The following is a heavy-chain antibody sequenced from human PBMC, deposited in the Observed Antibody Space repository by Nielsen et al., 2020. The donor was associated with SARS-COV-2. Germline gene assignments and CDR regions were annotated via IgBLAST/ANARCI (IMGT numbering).Heavy chain of an antibody. J-gene: IGHJ4*02. CDR2: IYSGGST. D-gene: IGHD4-23*01. CDR3: ARDLGSVSPSTVVEDD. CDR1: GFTVSSNY. Sequence: GGSLKISCAASGFTVSSNYMSWVRQAPGKGLEWVSVIYSGGSTYYADSVKGRFTISRDNSKNTLYLQMNSLRAEDTAVYYCARDLGSVSPSTVVEDDWGQGTLVTVSS. V-gene: IGHV3-53*01.